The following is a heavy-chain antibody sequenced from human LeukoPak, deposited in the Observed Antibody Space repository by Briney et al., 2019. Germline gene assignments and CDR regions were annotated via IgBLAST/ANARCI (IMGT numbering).Heavy chain of an antibody. V-gene: IGHV4-4*07. CDR1: GGSISSYY. J-gene: IGHJ3*02. Sequence: PSETLPLTCTVSGGSISSYYWSWIRQPAGKGLEWIGRIYTSGSTNYNPSLKSRVTMSVDTSKNQFSLKLSSVTAADTAVYYCARDLPSLWFGDGAFDIWGQGTMVTVSS. CDR2: IYTSGST. D-gene: IGHD3-10*01. CDR3: ARDLPSLWFGDGAFDI.